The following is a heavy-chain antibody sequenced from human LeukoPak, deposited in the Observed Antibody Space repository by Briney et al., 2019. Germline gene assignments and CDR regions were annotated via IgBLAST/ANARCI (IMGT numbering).Heavy chain of an antibody. CDR1: GFTFSNYW. CDR2: INSDGSST. CDR3: AKSLSDGYDY. D-gene: IGHD6-13*01. J-gene: IGHJ4*02. V-gene: IGHV3-74*01. Sequence: GGSLRLSCAASGFTFSNYWIHWVRQAPGKGLVWVSRINSDGSSTSYADSVKGRFTISRDNSKNTLHLQMNSLRADDTAVYYCAKSLSDGYDYWGQGTPVTVSS.